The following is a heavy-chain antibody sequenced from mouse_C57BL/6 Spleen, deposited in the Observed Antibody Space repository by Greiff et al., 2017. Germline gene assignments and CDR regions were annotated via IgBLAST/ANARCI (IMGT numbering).Heavy chain of an antibody. CDR1: GYTFTSYT. V-gene: IGHV1-4*01. CDR3: ARSYYGYAMDY. J-gene: IGHJ4*01. Sequence: QVQLQQSGAELARPGASVTMSCKASGYTFTSYTMHWVKQRPGQGLEWIGYINPSSGYTKYNQKFKDKATLTADKSSSTAYMQLSSLTSEDSAVYYCARSYYGYAMDYWGQGTSVTVSS. CDR2: INPSSGYT. D-gene: IGHD1-1*01.